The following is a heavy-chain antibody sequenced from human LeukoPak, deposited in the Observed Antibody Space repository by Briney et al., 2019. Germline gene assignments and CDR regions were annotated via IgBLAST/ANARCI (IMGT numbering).Heavy chain of an antibody. Sequence: GASVKVSCKASGFTFTSSAMQWVRQARGQRLEWIGWIVVGSGNTNYAQKFQERVTITRDMSTSTAYMELSSLRSEDTAVYYCAKDQSIAVAGVDYWGQGTLVTVSS. CDR3: AKDQSIAVAGVDY. V-gene: IGHV1-58*02. D-gene: IGHD6-19*01. J-gene: IGHJ4*02. CDR2: IVVGSGNT. CDR1: GFTFTSSA.